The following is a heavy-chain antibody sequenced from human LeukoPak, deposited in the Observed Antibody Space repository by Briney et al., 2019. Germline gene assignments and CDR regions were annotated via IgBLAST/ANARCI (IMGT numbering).Heavy chain of an antibody. CDR1: GGTFSSYA. V-gene: IGHV1-69*05. CDR2: IIPIFGTA. D-gene: IGHD6-19*01. J-gene: IGHJ4*02. CDR3: ASRDAVAGTDASY. Sequence: SVKVSCKASGGTFSSYAISWVRQAPGQGFEWMGGIIPIFGTANYAQKFQGRVTITTDESTSTAYMELSSLRSEDTAVYYCASRDAVAGTDASYWGQGTLVTVYS.